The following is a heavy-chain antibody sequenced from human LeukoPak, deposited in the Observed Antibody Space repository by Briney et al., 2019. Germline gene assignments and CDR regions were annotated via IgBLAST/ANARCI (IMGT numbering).Heavy chain of an antibody. CDR3: ARVAPGEIDCSSTSCYGPSYYYYYMDV. D-gene: IGHD2-2*01. V-gene: IGHV4-61*02. J-gene: IGHJ6*03. CDR1: GGSISSGSYY. CDR2: IYTSGST. Sequence: SQTLSLTCTVSGGSISSGSYYWSWIRQPAGKGLEWIGRIYTSGSTNYNPSLKSRVTISVDTSKNQFSLKLSSVTAADTAVYYCARVAPGEIDCSSTSCYGPSYYYYYMDVWGKGTTVTVSS.